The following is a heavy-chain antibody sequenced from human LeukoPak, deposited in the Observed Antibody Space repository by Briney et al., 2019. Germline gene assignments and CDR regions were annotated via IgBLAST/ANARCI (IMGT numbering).Heavy chain of an antibody. D-gene: IGHD3-10*01. CDR1: GGSISSSSYY. V-gene: IGHV4-39*01. CDR2: IYYSGST. J-gene: IGHJ4*02. Sequence: KPSETLSLTCTVSGGSISSSSYYWGWIRQPPGKGLERIGSIYYSGSTYYNPSLKSRVTISVDTSKNQFSLKLSSVTAADTAVYYCARRQYSGSGSYYYFDYWGQGTLVTVSS. CDR3: ARRQYSGSGSYYYFDY.